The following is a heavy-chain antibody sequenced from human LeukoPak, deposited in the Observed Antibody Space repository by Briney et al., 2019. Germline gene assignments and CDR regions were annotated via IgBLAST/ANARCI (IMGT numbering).Heavy chain of an antibody. Sequence: GGSLRLSCAASGFTFSDYYMSWIRQAPGKGLEWVSYISSSGSTIYYADSVKGRCTISRDNAKNSLYLQMNSLRAEDTAVYYCARARYCSSTSCFTPFDYWGQGTLVTVSS. V-gene: IGHV3-11*01. D-gene: IGHD2-2*02. CDR1: GFTFSDYY. CDR3: ARARYCSSTSCFTPFDY. J-gene: IGHJ4*02. CDR2: ISSSGSTI.